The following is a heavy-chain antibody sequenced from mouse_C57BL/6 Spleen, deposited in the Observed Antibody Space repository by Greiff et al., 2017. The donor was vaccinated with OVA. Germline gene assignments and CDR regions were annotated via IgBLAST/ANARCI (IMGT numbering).Heavy chain of an antibody. CDR3: ARGIYYYGSSYAMDY. CDR1: GYTFTDYN. J-gene: IGHJ4*01. D-gene: IGHD1-1*01. V-gene: IGHV1-18*01. Sequence: VHVKQSGPELVKPGASVKIPCKASGYTFTDYNMDWVKQSHGKSLEWIGDINPNNGGTIYNQKFKGKATLTVDKSSSTAYMELRSLTSEDTAVYYCARGIYYYGSSYAMDYWGQGTSVTVSS. CDR2: INPNNGGT.